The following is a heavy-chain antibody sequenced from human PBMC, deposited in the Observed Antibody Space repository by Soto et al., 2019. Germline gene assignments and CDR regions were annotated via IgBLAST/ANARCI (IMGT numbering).Heavy chain of an antibody. V-gene: IGHV1-18*01. CDR2: ISGYNGNT. CDR1: GYIFINYG. CDR3: ARDEVPAANWLDR. D-gene: IGHD2-2*01. J-gene: IGHJ5*02. Sequence: QVQLVQSGAELKKPGASVKVSCKASGYIFINYGITWVRQAPVQGLEWMGWISGYNGNTNYAQKLQGRVTMTTDTSTSTAYMELRSLTSEDTAVYYCARDEVPAANWLDRWGQGTLVTVSS.